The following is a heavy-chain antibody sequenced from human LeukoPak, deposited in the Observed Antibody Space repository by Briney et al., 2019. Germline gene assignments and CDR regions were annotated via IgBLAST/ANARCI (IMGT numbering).Heavy chain of an antibody. CDR3: ARGEPDDY. Sequence: GGSLRLSCAASGFTFSSYAMSWVRQAPGKGLEWVANIKQDGSEKYYVDSVKGRFTISRDNAKNSLYLQMNSLRAEDTAVYYCARGEPDDYWGQGTLVTVSS. CDR1: GFTFSSYA. J-gene: IGHJ4*02. V-gene: IGHV3-7*01. CDR2: IKQDGSEK. D-gene: IGHD1-14*01.